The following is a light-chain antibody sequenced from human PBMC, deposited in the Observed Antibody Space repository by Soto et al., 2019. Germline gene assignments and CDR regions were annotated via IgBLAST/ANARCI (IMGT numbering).Light chain of an antibody. CDR1: QSLLHSNGYNY. Sequence: DIVMTQSPLSLPVTPGEPASISCRSSQSLLHSNGYNYLDWYLQKPGQSPQLLIYLGSNRASGVPDRFSGSGSGTDFTLKISRVAAEDVGVYYCMQPLQSWTFGQGTKVEIK. J-gene: IGKJ1*01. V-gene: IGKV2-28*01. CDR2: LGS. CDR3: MQPLQSWT.